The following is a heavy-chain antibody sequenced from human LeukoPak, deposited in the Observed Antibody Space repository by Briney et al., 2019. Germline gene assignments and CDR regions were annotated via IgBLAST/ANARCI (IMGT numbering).Heavy chain of an antibody. CDR3: AREISVRGVIKWFDP. V-gene: IGHV1-2*02. CDR1: GYTFTGYY. CDR2: INPNSGGT. Sequence: ASVKVSCKASGYTFTGYYMHWVRQAPGQGLEWMGWINPNSGGTNYAQKFQGRVTMTRDTSISTAYMELSRLRSDDTAVYYCAREISVRGVIKWFDPWGQGTLVTVSS. D-gene: IGHD3-10*01. J-gene: IGHJ5*02.